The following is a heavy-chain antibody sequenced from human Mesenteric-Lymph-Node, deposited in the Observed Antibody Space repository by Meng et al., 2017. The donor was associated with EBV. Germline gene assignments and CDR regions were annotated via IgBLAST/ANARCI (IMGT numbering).Heavy chain of an antibody. J-gene: IGHJ4*02. V-gene: IGHV4-4*02. Sequence: QVQLQESGPGLAKPSGTPSPTCDVSGVSISSNNWWSWVRQPPGKGLEWIGAIYHSGSTNFNPSLKSRVTISVDKSKNPFSLRLSSVTAADTAVYYCAKGAGEIDYWGQGTLVTVSS. D-gene: IGHD4-17*01. CDR1: GVSISSNNW. CDR2: IYHSGST. CDR3: AKGAGEIDY.